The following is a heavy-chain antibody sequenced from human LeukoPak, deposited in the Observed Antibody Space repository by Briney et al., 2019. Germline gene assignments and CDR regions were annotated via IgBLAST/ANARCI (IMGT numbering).Heavy chain of an antibody. D-gene: IGHD2-2*01. CDR1: GGTFSSYA. J-gene: IGHJ3*02. CDR2: IIPIFGTA. V-gene: IGHV1-69*13. CDR3: ANRGYCSSTSCYVHAFDI. Sequence: SVKVSCKASGGTFSSYAISWVRQAPGQGLEWMGGIIPIFGTANYAQKFQGRVTITVDESTSTAYMELSSLRSEDTAVYYCANRGYCSSTSCYVHAFDIWGQGTMVTVSS.